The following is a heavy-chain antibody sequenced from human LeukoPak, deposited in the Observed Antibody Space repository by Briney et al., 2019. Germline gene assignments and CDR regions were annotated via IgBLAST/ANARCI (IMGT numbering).Heavy chain of an antibody. J-gene: IGHJ4*02. CDR1: GYTFTGYY. CDR3: AREGSSAFGELFSFDY. V-gene: IGHV1-2*06. D-gene: IGHD3-10*01. CDR2: INPYSGGT. Sequence: ASVKVSCKASGYTFTGYYFHWVRQAPGQGLEWMGRINPYSGGTSYAQKFQGRVTMTRDTSISTAYMELSRLRSDDTAVYCCAREGSSAFGELFSFDYWGQGTLVSVSS.